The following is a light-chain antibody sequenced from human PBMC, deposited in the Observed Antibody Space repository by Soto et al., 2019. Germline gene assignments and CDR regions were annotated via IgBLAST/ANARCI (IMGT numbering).Light chain of an antibody. CDR2: AAS. CDR3: QQSYSTPYT. Sequence: DIQITQSPSSLSASVVDRVTITCRASQSISSYLNWYQQKPGKAPKLLIYAASSLQSGVPSRFSGGRSGADFTLTISSLQPEDFATYYCQQSYSTPYTFGQGTKVDIK. J-gene: IGKJ2*01. CDR1: QSISSY. V-gene: IGKV1-39*01.